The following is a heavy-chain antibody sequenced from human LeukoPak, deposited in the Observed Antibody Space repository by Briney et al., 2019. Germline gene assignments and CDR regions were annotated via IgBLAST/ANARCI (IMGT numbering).Heavy chain of an antibody. D-gene: IGHD5-18*01. CDR3: AREGTAMTTSYAMDV. J-gene: IGHJ6*02. Sequence: GGSLRLSCAASGFTFSSYEMNWVRQAPGKGLEWVSYISSSGSTIYYADSVKGRFTISRDNAKNSLYLQMNSLRAEDTAVYYCAREGTAMTTSYAMDVWGQGTTVTVSS. CDR2: ISSSGSTI. CDR1: GFTFSSYE. V-gene: IGHV3-48*03.